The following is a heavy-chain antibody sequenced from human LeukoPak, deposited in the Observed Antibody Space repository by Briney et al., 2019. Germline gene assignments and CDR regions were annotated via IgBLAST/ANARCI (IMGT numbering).Heavy chain of an antibody. CDR2: INHSGST. Sequence: SETLSLTCAVYGGSFSGYYWSWIRQPPGKGLEWIGEINHSGSTNYNPSLKSRVTISVDTSKNQFSLKLSSVTAADTAVYYCARTPSDFWSGYYLRGMDVWGQGTTVTVSS. V-gene: IGHV4-34*01. CDR1: GGSFSGYY. J-gene: IGHJ6*02. CDR3: ARTPSDFWSGYYLRGMDV. D-gene: IGHD3-3*01.